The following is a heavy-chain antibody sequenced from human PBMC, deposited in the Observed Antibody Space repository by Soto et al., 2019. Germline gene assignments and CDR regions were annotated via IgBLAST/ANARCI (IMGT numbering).Heavy chain of an antibody. CDR3: ARDRAAGFDY. J-gene: IGHJ4*02. D-gene: IGHD3-10*01. V-gene: IGHV1-18*01. CDR1: GYIFPSYG. CDR2: ISAYNGNT. Sequence: QVQLVQSGPEVKEPGASVKVSCKASGYIFPSYGISWVRQAPGQGLEWMGWISAYNGNTNYAQKFQGRVTMTTDTSTRTAYMELRSLTSADTAIYYGARDRAAGFDYWGQGTLVTVSS.